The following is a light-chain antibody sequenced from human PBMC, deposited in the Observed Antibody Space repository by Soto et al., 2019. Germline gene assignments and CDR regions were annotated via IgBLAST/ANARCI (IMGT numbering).Light chain of an antibody. CDR1: XXXRXXX. V-gene: IGKV3-20*01. J-gene: IGKJ2*01. CDR2: GAS. Sequence: EFVLTQSPGTLSLSPXXXXXXXXXASXXXRXXXLAWYQQKPGQSPRLLIYGASNRATGIPDRFSGSGSGTDFTLTISRLEPEXFAVXYCQHYGSSAYTFGQGTTLEIK. CDR3: QHYGSSAYT.